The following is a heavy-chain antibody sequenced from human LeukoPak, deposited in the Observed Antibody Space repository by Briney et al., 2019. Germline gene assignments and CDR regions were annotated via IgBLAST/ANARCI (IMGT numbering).Heavy chain of an antibody. CDR1: GFTFSKDW. Sequence: QSGGSLRLSCAASGFTFSKDWMLCVRQAPGKGLESVSRINTDGTVTTYADSVKGRFTVSRDNADNTMFLQMNSVRDEDTAVYYCATKQWLAPPPDSWGQGTPVTVSS. J-gene: IGHJ4*02. D-gene: IGHD6-19*01. V-gene: IGHV3-74*01. CDR2: INTDGTVT. CDR3: ATKQWLAPPPDS.